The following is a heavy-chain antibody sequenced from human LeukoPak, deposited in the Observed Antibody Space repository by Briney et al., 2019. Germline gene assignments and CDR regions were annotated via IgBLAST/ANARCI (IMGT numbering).Heavy chain of an antibody. CDR3: ARGTDCSGGSCHYYYGMDV. V-gene: IGHV4-34*01. Sequence: SETLSLTCAVYGGSFSGYYWSWIRQPPGKGLEWIGEINHSGSTNYNTSLKSRVTISVDTSKKQFSLKLSSVTAADTAVYYCARGTDCSGGSCHYYYGMDVWGQGTTVTVSS. J-gene: IGHJ6*02. D-gene: IGHD2-15*01. CDR2: INHSGST. CDR1: GGSFSGYY.